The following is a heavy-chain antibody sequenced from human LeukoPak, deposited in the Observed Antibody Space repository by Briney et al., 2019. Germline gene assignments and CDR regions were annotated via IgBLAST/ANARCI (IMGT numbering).Heavy chain of an antibody. Sequence: SGPTLVNPTQTLTLTCTFSGFSLSTSGGAVGWIRQPPGKALEWLALIEGNDYKRYSPPLKSRLTINKDTSKNQVVVTMTNMDPVDTATYYCAHRHSSSFDYWGQGTLVTVSS. J-gene: IGHJ4*02. CDR3: AHRHSSSFDY. D-gene: IGHD6-6*01. CDR2: IEGNDYK. V-gene: IGHV2-5*01. CDR1: GFSLSTSGGA.